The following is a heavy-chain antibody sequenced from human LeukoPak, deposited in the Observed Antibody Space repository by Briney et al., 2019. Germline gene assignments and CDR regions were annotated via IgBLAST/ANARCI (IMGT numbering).Heavy chain of an antibody. CDR1: GYSFTTYR. CDR2: IDPSDSYT. Sequence: GESLKISSKGSGYSFTTYRISWVRQMPGKGLEWMGRIDPSDSYTIYSPSFQGHVAISADKSIDTAYLQWSGLKASDTAMYYCARHENIFSAFDIWGQGTMVTVSS. J-gene: IGHJ3*02. D-gene: IGHD3-9*01. CDR3: ARHENIFSAFDI. V-gene: IGHV5-10-1*01.